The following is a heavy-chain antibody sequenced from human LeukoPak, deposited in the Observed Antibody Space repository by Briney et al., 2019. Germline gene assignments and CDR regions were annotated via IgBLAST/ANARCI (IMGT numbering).Heavy chain of an antibody. Sequence: SETLSLTCTVSGGSISSYYWSWIRQPPGKGLEWIGYIYYSGSTNYNPSLKSRVTISVDTSKNQFSLKLSSVTAADTAVYYCARVSPGYCSSTSCYFGGWFDPWGQGTLVTVSS. D-gene: IGHD2-2*01. J-gene: IGHJ5*02. CDR1: GGSISSYY. CDR3: ARVSPGYCSSTSCYFGGWFDP. V-gene: IGHV4-59*08. CDR2: IYYSGST.